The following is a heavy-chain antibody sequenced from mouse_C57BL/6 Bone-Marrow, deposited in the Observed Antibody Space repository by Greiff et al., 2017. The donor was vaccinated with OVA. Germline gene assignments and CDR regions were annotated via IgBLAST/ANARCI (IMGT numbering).Heavy chain of an antibody. CDR1: GYAFSNYW. V-gene: IGHV1-80*01. CDR3: ARGAY. CDR2: IYPGDGDT. Sequence: QVQLQQPGADLVKPEASVKISCKASGYAFSNYWMNWVKQRPGQGLEWIGQIYPGDGDTNYNGKFKGKATLTADKSSSTAYMHLSSLTSEDSAVYYCARGAYWGQGTLVTVSA. J-gene: IGHJ3*01.